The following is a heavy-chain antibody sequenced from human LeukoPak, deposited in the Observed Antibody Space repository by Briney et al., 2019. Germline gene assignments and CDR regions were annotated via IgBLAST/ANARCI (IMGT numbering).Heavy chain of an antibody. CDR2: IYYSGST. Sequence: PSETLSLTCTVSLGSTSSFYSGWVRQPPGKGLEWIGYIYYSGSTNYNPSLKSRVTISVDTSKNQFSLKLSSVTAADTAVYYCARHGTRGSNLNRLPPWGQRTLVTVSS. D-gene: IGHD2-2*01. CDR3: ARHGTRGSNLNRLPP. CDR1: LGSTSSFY. J-gene: IGHJ5*02. V-gene: IGHV4-59*01.